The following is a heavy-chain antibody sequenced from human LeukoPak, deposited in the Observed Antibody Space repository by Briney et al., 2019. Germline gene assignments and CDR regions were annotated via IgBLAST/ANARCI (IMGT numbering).Heavy chain of an antibody. V-gene: IGHV4-4*02. CDR3: ARVVGIAAAGHFDY. CDR1: GGSISSSNW. CDR2: IYHSGST. J-gene: IGHJ4*02. Sequence: PSGTLSLTCAVSGGSISSSNWWSWVRQPPGKGLEWIGEIYHSGSTNYNPSLKSRVTISVDKSKNQFSLKLSSVTAADMAVYYCARVVGIAAAGHFDYWGQGTLVTVSS. D-gene: IGHD6-13*01.